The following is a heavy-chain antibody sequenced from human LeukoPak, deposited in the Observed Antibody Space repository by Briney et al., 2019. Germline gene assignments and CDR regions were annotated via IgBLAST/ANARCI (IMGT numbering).Heavy chain of an antibody. CDR3: ATWDIVVVPARDAFDI. V-gene: IGHV3-23*01. CDR1: GFTFSSYA. D-gene: IGHD2-2*01. CDR2: ISGSGGST. Sequence: GGSLRLSCAASGFTFSSYAMSWVRQAPGKGLEWVSAISGSGGSTYYADSVKGRFTISRDNSKNTLYLQMNSLRAEDTAVYYCATWDIVVVPARDAFDIWGQGTMATVSS. J-gene: IGHJ3*02.